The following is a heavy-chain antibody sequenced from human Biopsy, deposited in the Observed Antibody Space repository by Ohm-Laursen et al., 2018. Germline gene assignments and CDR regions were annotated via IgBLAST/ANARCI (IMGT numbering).Heavy chain of an antibody. CDR2: FAPENGRI. Sequence: SVKVSCKVSGYTITELSIHWVRQAPGQGLEWMGGFAPENGRIVYSQKFQGRVTMTEDTSTSTAYMEVWRLRSDDTAVYYCAADINVWNVNYWGQGTQVIVSS. CDR1: GYTITELS. CDR3: AADINVWNVNY. J-gene: IGHJ4*02. D-gene: IGHD1-1*01. V-gene: IGHV1-24*01.